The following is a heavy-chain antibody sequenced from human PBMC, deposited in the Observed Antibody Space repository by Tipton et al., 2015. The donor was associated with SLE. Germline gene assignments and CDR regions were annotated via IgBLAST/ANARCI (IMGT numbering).Heavy chain of an antibody. D-gene: IGHD3-10*01. CDR2: IYYSGST. CDR3: ARSSATGFYYMDV. V-gene: IGHV4-59*01. CDR1: GGSISSYY. Sequence: TLSLTCTVSGGSISSYYWGWIRQPPGKGLEWIGYIYYSGSTNYNPSLKSRVTISVDTSKNEFSLKLSSVTAADTAVYYCARSSATGFYYMDVWGKGTTVTVSS. J-gene: IGHJ6*03.